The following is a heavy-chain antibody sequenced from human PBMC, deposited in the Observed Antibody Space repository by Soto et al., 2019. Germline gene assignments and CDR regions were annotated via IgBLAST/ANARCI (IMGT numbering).Heavy chain of an antibody. D-gene: IGHD3-10*01. CDR2: IYYSGRT. CDR1: GGSISSGGYY. J-gene: IGHJ4*02. Sequence: SETLSLTCTVSGGSISSGGYYWSWIRQLPGKGLEWIGYIYYSGRTYYNPSLKSRLSISVDTSTNQLSLKLYTVTAADTAVYYCARIRDYYLFIDYWGPGTLVTVSS. V-gene: IGHV4-31*03. CDR3: ARIRDYYLFIDY.